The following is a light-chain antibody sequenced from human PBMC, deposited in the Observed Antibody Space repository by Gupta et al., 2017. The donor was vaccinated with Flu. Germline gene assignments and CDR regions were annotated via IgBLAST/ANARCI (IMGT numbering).Light chain of an antibody. V-gene: IGKV1-39*01. Sequence: PTSRAAAVGDRVTSKCRAHQLNSVYLNWYQQKPGKAPELLVYTGNVLKSGVPARFSGSGSGTDFTLKISSVEPEDVATYYCQQALESPLTFGHGTRVEIK. CDR1: QLNSVY. J-gene: IGKJ1*01. CDR3: QQALESPLT. CDR2: TGN.